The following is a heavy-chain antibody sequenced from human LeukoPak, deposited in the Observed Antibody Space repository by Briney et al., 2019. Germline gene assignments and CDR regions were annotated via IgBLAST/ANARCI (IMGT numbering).Heavy chain of an antibody. V-gene: IGHV4-30-2*01. CDR2: IYHSGST. J-gene: IGHJ5*02. CDR3: AGQLWFGEGNWFDP. CDR1: GDSISSGGYS. D-gene: IGHD3-10*01. Sequence: SETLSLTCAVSGDSISSGGYSWRWIRQPPGKGLEWIGYIYHSGSTYYNPSLKSRATISVDRSKNQFSLKLSSVTAADTAVHYCAGQLWFGEGNWFDPWGQGTLVTVSS.